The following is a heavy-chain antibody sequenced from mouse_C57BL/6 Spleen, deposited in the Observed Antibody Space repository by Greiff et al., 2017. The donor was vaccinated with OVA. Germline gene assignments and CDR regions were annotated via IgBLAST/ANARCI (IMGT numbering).Heavy chain of an antibody. CDR3: ASFYGLSMDY. Sequence: VQGVESGPELVKPGASVKISCKASGYAFSSSWMNWVKQRPGKGLEWIGRIYPGDGDTNYNGKFKGKATLTADKSSSTAYMQLSSLTSEDSAVYFCASFYGLSMDYWGQGTSVTVSS. V-gene: IGHV1-82*01. J-gene: IGHJ4*01. CDR1: GYAFSSSW. CDR2: IYPGDGDT. D-gene: IGHD1-1*01.